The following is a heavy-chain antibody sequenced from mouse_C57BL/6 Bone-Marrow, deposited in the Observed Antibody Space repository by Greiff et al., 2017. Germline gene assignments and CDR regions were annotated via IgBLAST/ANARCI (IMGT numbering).Heavy chain of an antibody. CDR2: IYPGSGST. CDR1: GYTFTSYW. CDR3: ARGYDGSSWDY. V-gene: IGHV1-55*01. J-gene: IGHJ2*01. D-gene: IGHD1-1*01. Sequence: QVQLQQSGAELVKPGASVKMSCKASGYTFTSYWITWVKQRPGQGLEWIGDIYPGSGSTTYNEKFKSKATLTVDTSSSTAYMQLSSLTSEDSAVYYCARGYDGSSWDYWGQGTALTVSS.